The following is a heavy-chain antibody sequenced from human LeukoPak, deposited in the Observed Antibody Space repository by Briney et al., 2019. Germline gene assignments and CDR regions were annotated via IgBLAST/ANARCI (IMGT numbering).Heavy chain of an antibody. CDR2: ISPSSSAI. CDR3: ARGTPTTAMVPY. D-gene: IGHD5-18*01. Sequence: PGGSLRLSCAASGFTFDDYGMNWVRQAPGKGLEWVSHISPSSSAIYYADSVKGRFTISRDNAKNSLYLEMNSLRAEDTAMYYCARGTPTTAMVPYWGQGTVVTVSS. V-gene: IGHV3-48*04. CDR1: GFTFDDYG. J-gene: IGHJ4*02.